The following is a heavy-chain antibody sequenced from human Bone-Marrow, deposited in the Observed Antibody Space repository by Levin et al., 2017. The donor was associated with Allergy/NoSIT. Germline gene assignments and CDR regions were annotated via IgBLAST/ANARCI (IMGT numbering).Heavy chain of an antibody. V-gene: IGHV4-59*01. CDR3: ARDPAVARVVYAFDI. CDR2: VDHTGYT. J-gene: IGHJ3*02. Sequence: PSETLSLTCTVSGDSISNYYWNWIRQTPGKGLEWIGYVDHTGYTNYNPSLQSRVSISIDTSNNYFSLNMNSVTAADTAIYYCARDPAVARVVYAFDIWGQGTKVSVSS. D-gene: IGHD2-15*01. CDR1: GDSISNYY.